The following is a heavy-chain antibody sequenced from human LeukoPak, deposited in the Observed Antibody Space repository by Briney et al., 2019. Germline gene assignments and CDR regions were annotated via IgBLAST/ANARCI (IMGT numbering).Heavy chain of an antibody. V-gene: IGHV3-48*03. Sequence: GGSLRLSCAASGFTFSSYEMKWVRQAPGKGLEWVSYISSSGSTIYYADSVKGRFTISRDNAKNSLYLQMNSLRAEDTAVYYCARGYCSSTSCYFGYYYYYGMDVWGKGTTVTVSS. J-gene: IGHJ6*04. CDR3: ARGYCSSTSCYFGYYYYYGMDV. D-gene: IGHD2-2*01. CDR1: GFTFSSYE. CDR2: ISSSGSTI.